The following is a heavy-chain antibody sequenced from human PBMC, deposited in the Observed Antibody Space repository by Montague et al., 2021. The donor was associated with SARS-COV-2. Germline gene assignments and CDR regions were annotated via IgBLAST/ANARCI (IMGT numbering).Heavy chain of an antibody. CDR2: IYYTGSR. V-gene: IGHV4-61*01. CDR1: GDSVSRGSSY. D-gene: IGHD5-24*01. Sequence: SETLSLTCTVSGDSVSRGSSYWSWIRQPPGKGLEWIGYIYYTGSRKYNSSLKSRLTISVDTSKNQFSLKLGSVTAADTAVYYWARHARGEGYTSWFDSWGQGTLVTVSS. J-gene: IGHJ5*01. CDR3: ARHARGEGYTSWFDS.